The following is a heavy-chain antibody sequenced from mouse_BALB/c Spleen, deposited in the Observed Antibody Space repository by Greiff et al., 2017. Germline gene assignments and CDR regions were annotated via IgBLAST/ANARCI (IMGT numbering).Heavy chain of an antibody. D-gene: IGHD1-1*01. Sequence: VHVKQSGPELVKPGASVKIPCKASGYPFTDYNMDWVKQSHGKSLEWIGDINPNNGGTIYNQKFKGKATLTVDKSSSTAYMERRSLTSEDTAVYYCARGYYGPFAYGGQGTLVTVSA. CDR2: INPNNGGT. J-gene: IGHJ3*01. V-gene: IGHV1-18*01. CDR3: ARGYYGPFAY. CDR1: GYPFTDYN.